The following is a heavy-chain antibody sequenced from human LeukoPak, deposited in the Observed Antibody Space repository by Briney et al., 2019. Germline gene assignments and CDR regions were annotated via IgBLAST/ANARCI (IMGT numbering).Heavy chain of an antibody. V-gene: IGHV4-59*12. CDR1: GGSISSYY. J-gene: IGHJ4*02. Sequence: SETLSLTCTVSGGSISSYYWSWIRQPPGKGLEWIGYIYYSGSTNYNPSLKSRVTISVDTSKNQFSLKLSSVTAADTAVYYCAMLWFGDNRFDYWGQGTLVTVSS. CDR3: AMLWFGDNRFDY. CDR2: IYYSGST. D-gene: IGHD3-10*01.